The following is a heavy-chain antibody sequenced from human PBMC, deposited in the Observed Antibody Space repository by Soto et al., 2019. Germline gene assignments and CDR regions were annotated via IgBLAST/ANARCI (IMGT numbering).Heavy chain of an antibody. CDR3: ARDGGGYATGWFAN. V-gene: IGHV3-21*01. J-gene: IGHJ4*02. CDR2: ISTSSSDI. D-gene: IGHD6-19*01. CDR1: GFSFSSYT. Sequence: PGGSLRLSCAAFGFSFSSYTMNWVRQAPGKGLEWVSFISTSSSDIHYADSVKGRFTISRDNAENSLYLQMNSLRADDTAVYYCARDGGGYATGWFANWGQGTLVTVSS.